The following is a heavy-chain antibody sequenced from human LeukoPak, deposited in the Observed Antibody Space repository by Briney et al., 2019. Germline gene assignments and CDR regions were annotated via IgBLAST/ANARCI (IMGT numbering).Heavy chain of an antibody. J-gene: IGHJ4*02. V-gene: IGHV4-39*01. CDR2: MYYSGNT. CDR1: GGSISSTAYY. Sequence: KASETLSLTCTVSGGSISSTAYYWGWIRQPPGKGLEWIGSMYYSGNTYYNPSLKSRVTMSVDTPKNQFSLKLTSVTAADTAMLYCARQVSYSTSLLGYYFDYWGQGILVTVSS. CDR3: ARQVSYSTSLLGYYFDY. D-gene: IGHD2-2*01.